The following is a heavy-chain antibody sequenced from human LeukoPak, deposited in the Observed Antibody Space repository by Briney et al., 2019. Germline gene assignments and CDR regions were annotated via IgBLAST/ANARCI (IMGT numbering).Heavy chain of an antibody. CDR3: AKNDYGDSAADY. J-gene: IGHJ4*02. V-gene: IGHV3-23*01. CDR2: ISGSGGST. Sequence: GGSLRLSCAASGFTFSSYAMSWVRQAPGKGLEWVSAISGSGGSTYYADSVKGRFTISRDNSKNTPYLQMNSLRAENTAVYYCAKNDYGDSAADYWGQGTLVTVSS. D-gene: IGHD4-17*01. CDR1: GFTFSSYA.